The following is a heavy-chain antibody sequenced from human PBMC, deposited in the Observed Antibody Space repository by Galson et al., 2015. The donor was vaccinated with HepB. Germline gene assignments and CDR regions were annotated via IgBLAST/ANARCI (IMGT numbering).Heavy chain of an antibody. Sequence: SLRLSCATSGFTFSRFAMSWVRQAPGKGLEWVSAISGSASRTHYADSVKGRFTISRDNSKNSLSLQMNALRAEDTAIYYCAKKGGDFWSGFSHQNYYDEWGQGTLVTVSS. CDR1: GFTFSRFA. CDR2: ISGSASRT. CDR3: AKKGGDFWSGFSHQNYYDE. J-gene: IGHJ4*02. D-gene: IGHD3-3*01. V-gene: IGHV3-23*01.